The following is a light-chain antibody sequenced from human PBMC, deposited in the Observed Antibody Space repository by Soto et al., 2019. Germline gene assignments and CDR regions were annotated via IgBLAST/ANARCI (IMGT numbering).Light chain of an antibody. CDR3: SSYTTSNTRQIV. CDR2: DVS. V-gene: IGLV2-14*01. J-gene: IGLJ1*01. CDR1: SSEVGGYNY. Sequence: QSVLTQPASVSGSPGQSITISCTGTSSEVGGYNYVSWYQQHPGKAPKFMIYDVSNRPSGVSNRFSGSKSGNTASLTISGLQAEDEADYYCSSYTTSNTRQIVFGTGTKVNVL.